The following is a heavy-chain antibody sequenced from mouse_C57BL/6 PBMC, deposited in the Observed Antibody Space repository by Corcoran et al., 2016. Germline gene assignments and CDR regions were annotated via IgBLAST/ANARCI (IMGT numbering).Heavy chain of an antibody. CDR3: ARRVYYGSSSYAMDY. Sequence: QIQLVQSGPELKKPGETVKISCKASGYTFTTYGMSWVKQAPGKGLKWMGWINTYSGVPTYADDFKGRFAFSLETSASTAYLQINNLKNEDTATYFCARRVYYGSSSYAMDYWGQGTSVTVSS. D-gene: IGHD1-1*01. V-gene: IGHV9-3*01. J-gene: IGHJ4*01. CDR2: INTYSGVP. CDR1: GYTFTTYG.